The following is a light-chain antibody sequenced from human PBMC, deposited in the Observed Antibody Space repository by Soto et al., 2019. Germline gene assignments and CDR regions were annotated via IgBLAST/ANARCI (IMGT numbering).Light chain of an antibody. Sequence: EIVLTQSPGTLSLSPGERATLSCRASQSVSSNYLAWYQQKPGQAPRLLIYAASTRATGIPARFSGSASGTEFTLTISSLQSEDFAVYYCQQYNNWPPMTFGQGTKVDIK. CDR2: AAS. CDR3: QQYNNWPPMT. J-gene: IGKJ1*01. CDR1: QSVSSN. V-gene: IGKV3-15*01.